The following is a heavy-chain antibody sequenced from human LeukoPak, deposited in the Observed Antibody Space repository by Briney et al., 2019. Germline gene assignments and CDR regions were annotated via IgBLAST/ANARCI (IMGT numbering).Heavy chain of an antibody. J-gene: IGHJ1*01. V-gene: IGHV3-74*01. Sequence: GGSLRLSCAASGFTVSSYWMHWVRQAPGKGLVWVSRINSDGSSTSYADSVKGRFTISRDNAKNTLYPQMNSLRAEDTAVYYCARGGERWLQYTSIAEYFQHWGQGTLVTVSS. CDR2: INSDGSST. CDR1: GFTVSSYW. D-gene: IGHD5-24*01. CDR3: ARGGERWLQYTSIAEYFQH.